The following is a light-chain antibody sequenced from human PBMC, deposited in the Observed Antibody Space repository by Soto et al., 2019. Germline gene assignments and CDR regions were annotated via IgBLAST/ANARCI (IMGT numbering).Light chain of an antibody. V-gene: IGKV1-5*01. CDR1: QSISSW. CDR2: DAS. CDR3: QQYNSYSQT. J-gene: IGKJ1*01. Sequence: DIQMTQSPSTLSASVGDRVTITCRASQSISSWLAWYQQKPGKAPKLLIYDASSLVSGVPSRFSGSGSGTEFTLTLRSLQPDDSATYYCQQYNSYSQTFGQGSKVEIK.